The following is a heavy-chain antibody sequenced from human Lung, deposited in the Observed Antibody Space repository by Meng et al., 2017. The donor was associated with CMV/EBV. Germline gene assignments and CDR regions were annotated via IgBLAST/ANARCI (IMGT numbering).Heavy chain of an antibody. CDR2: ISSSGSTI. CDR1: GFTFSSYE. CDR3: ARDLVSYDFWSGYSALKGNYYGMDV. J-gene: IGHJ6*01. V-gene: IGHV3-48*03. D-gene: IGHD3-3*01. Sequence: SCAASGFTFSSYEMNWVRQAPGKGLEWVSYISSSGSTIYYADSVKGRFTISRDNAKNSLYLQMNSLRAEDTAVYYCARDLVSYDFWSGYSALKGNYYGMDVWXPGNXVNGAS.